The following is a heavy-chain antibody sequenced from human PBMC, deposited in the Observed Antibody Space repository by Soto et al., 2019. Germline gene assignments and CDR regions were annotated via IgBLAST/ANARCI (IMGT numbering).Heavy chain of an antibody. V-gene: IGHV1-69*02. CDR2: IIPILGIA. CDR1: GGTFSSYT. J-gene: IGHJ4*02. CDR3: ARGGYSGYDCDY. Sequence: QVQLVQSGAEVKKPGSSVKVSCKASGGTFSSYTISWVRQAPGQGLEWMGRIIPILGIANYAQKFQGRVTINADKSTSTAYMELSSLRSEDTAVYYCARGGYSGYDCDYWGQGTLVTVSS. D-gene: IGHD5-12*01.